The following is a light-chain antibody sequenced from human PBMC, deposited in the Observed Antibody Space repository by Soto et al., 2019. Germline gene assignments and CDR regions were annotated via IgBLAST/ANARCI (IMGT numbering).Light chain of an antibody. Sequence: QSVLTQPPSVSGAPGQRVTISCTGSSSNIGAGYDVHWYQQLPGTAPKLLIYGNINRPSGVPDRFSGSKSGTSASLAITGLQAEDEADYYCHDYDSSPSVVFGGGTKLTVL. J-gene: IGLJ2*01. CDR1: SSNIGAGYD. V-gene: IGLV1-40*01. CDR3: HDYDSSPSVV. CDR2: GNI.